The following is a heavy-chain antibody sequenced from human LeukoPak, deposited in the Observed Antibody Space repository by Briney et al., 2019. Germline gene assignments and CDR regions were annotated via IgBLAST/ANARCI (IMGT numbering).Heavy chain of an antibody. D-gene: IGHD3-16*02. CDR2: ISYDGSNK. CDR1: GFTFSDYG. J-gene: IGHJ3*02. V-gene: IGHV3-30*03. CDR3: ALPKYDYVWGSYRDAFDI. Sequence: GGSLRLSCVASGFTFSDYGMHWVRQAPGKGLEWVAVISYDGSNKYYADSVKGRFTISRDNSKNTLYLQMNSLRAEDTAVYYCALPKYDYVWGSYRDAFDIWGQGTMVTVSS.